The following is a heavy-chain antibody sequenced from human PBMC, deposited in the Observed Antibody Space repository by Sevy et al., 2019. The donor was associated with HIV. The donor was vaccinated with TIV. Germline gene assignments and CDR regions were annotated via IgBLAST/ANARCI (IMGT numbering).Heavy chain of an antibody. V-gene: IGHV5-51*03. Sequence: KQRESLKISCKGSGYSFTSYWIGWVRQMPGKGLEWMGIIYPGDSDTRYSPSFQGQVTISADKSISTAYLQWSSLKASDTAMYYCARRDYYGSGSLAGPAYYWGQGTLVTVSS. D-gene: IGHD3-10*01. CDR3: ARRDYYGSGSLAGPAYY. CDR1: GYSFTSYW. J-gene: IGHJ4*02. CDR2: IYPGDSDT.